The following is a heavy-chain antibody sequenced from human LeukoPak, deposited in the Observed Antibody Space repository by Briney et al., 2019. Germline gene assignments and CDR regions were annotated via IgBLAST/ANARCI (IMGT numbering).Heavy chain of an antibody. D-gene: IGHD5-18*01. V-gene: IGHV1-24*01. J-gene: IGHJ6*02. Sequence: ASVKVSCKVSGYTLTELSMHWVRQAPGKGLEWMGGFDPEDGETIYAQKFQGRVAMTEDTSTDTAYMELSSLRSEDTAVYYCATDPRGYSYGRLDGMDVWGQGTTVTVSS. CDR3: ATDPRGYSYGRLDGMDV. CDR1: GYTLTELS. CDR2: FDPEDGET.